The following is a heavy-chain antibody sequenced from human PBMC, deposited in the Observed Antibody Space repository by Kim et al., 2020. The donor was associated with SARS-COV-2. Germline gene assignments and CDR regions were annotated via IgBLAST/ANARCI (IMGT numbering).Heavy chain of an antibody. J-gene: IGHJ4*02. V-gene: IGHV3-23*03. CDR2: IYSGGSST. CDR3: AKIDTPYYYDSSGYFFDY. CDR1: GFTFSSYA. Sequence: GGSLRLSCAASGFTFSSYAMSWVRQAPGKGLEWVSVIYSGGSSTYYADSVKGRFTISRDNSKNTLYLQMNSLRAEDTAVYYCAKIDTPYYYDSSGYFFDYWGQRTLVTVSS. D-gene: IGHD3-22*01.